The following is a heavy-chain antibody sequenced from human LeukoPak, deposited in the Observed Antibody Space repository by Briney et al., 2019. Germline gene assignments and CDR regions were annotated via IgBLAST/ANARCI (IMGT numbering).Heavy chain of an antibody. J-gene: IGHJ4*02. Sequence: SETLSLTCTVSGGSISGYYWNWIRQPPGKGLEWIGYIYYSGSTNYNPSLKSRVTISVDTSKNQFSLKLSSVTAADTAVYYCARALYDFWSGYTDYWGQGTLVTVSS. CDR1: GGSISGYY. CDR3: ARALYDFWSGYTDY. V-gene: IGHV4-59*12. CDR2: IYYSGST. D-gene: IGHD3-3*01.